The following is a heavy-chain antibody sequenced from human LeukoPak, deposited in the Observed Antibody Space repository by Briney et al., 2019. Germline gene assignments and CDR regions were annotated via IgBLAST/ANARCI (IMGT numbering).Heavy chain of an antibody. J-gene: IGHJ2*01. CDR2: IKQDGSEK. CDR3: ARGYSYGHWYFDL. Sequence: PGGSLRLSCADSGFTFSNYWMSWVRQAPGKGLEWVANIKQDGSEKYYVDSVKGRFTIPRNNAKNSLYLQMNSLRAEDTAVYYCARGYSYGHWYFDLWGRGTLVTVSS. CDR1: GFTFSNYW. V-gene: IGHV3-7*01. D-gene: IGHD5-18*01.